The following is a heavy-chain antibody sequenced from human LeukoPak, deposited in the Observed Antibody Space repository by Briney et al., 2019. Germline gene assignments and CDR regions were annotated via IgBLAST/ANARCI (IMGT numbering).Heavy chain of an antibody. CDR2: IYYSGST. J-gene: IGHJ4*02. Sequence: SETLSLTCTVSVGSISSYYCNWIRQPPRKGLEWIGYIYYSGSTNYNPSLKSRVTISVDTSKNQFSLKLSSVTAADTAVYYCAREQGYYFDYWGQGTLVTVSS. V-gene: IGHV4-59*01. CDR3: AREQGYYFDY. CDR1: VGSISSYY.